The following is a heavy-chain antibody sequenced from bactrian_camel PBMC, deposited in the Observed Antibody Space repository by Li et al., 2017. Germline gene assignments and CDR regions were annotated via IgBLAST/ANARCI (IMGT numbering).Heavy chain of an antibody. CDR1: TFYYNNWC. CDR2: RDSHGRT. CDR3: AATAPSLGGTCILRSLPDFGF. D-gene: IGHD6*01. J-gene: IGHJ6*01. Sequence: HVQLVESGGGSVEPGGSLILSCSTSTFYYNNWCLGWFRQAPGKSREGLAARDSHGRTSYAESVKGRFTISQDNANNTVYLQMNSLKPEDTAMYYCAATAPSLGGTCILRSLPDFGFKGQGTQVTVS. V-gene: IGHV3S53*01.